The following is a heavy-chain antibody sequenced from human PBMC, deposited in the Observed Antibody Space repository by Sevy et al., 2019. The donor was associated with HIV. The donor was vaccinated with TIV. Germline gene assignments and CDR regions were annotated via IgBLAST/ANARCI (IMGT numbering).Heavy chain of an antibody. CDR2: ISSRSSYI. Sequence: GESLKISCAASGFTFSSNTMNWVRQAPGKGLEWVSSISSRSSYIYYTDSVKGRFITSRDDAKNSLYLDMHSLRVEDTAVYYCAKNPVWDDGSSPIDYWGQGTLVTVSS. D-gene: IGHD1-1*01. CDR1: GFTFSSNT. CDR3: AKNPVWDDGSSPIDY. J-gene: IGHJ4*02. V-gene: IGHV3-21*01.